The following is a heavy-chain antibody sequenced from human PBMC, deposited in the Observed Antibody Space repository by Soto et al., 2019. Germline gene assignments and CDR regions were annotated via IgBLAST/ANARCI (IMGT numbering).Heavy chain of an antibody. D-gene: IGHD4-17*01. Sequence: PGGSLRLSCAASGFTFSSYGMHWVRQAPGKGLEWVAVISYDGSNKYYADSVKGRFTISRDNSKNTLYLQMNSLRAEDTAVYYCAKDVSTVTVSYYFDYWGQGTLVTVSS. CDR3: AKDVSTVTVSYYFDY. J-gene: IGHJ4*02. CDR2: ISYDGSNK. CDR1: GFTFSSYG. V-gene: IGHV3-30*18.